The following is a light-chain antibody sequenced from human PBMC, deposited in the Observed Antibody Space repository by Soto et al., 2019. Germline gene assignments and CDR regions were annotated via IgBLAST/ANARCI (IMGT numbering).Light chain of an antibody. CDR2: GAS. CDR3: QHYGGAPLT. V-gene: IGKV3-20*01. Sequence: EIVMTQSPATLSVSPGERATLSCRASQSVSSNLAWYQRKPGQASRLLVYGASSRATGIPDRFSGSVSGTDFTLAISRLEPEDFAVYYCQHYGGAPLTFGQGTRLEIK. CDR1: QSVSSN. J-gene: IGKJ5*01.